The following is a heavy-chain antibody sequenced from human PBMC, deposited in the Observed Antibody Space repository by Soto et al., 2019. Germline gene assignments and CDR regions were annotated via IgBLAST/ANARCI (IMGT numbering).Heavy chain of an antibody. Sequence: QVQLVQSGAEVKKPGSSLKASCKASEGTFRSYAISWVRQAPGQGLEWMGGIIPIFGTANYAQKYQGRVTITADESTSTAYMELSSLRSEDTAVYYCAREGDTAMPFDYWGQGTLVTVSS. D-gene: IGHD5-18*01. V-gene: IGHV1-69*12. J-gene: IGHJ4*02. CDR3: AREGDTAMPFDY. CDR2: IIPIFGTA. CDR1: EGTFRSYA.